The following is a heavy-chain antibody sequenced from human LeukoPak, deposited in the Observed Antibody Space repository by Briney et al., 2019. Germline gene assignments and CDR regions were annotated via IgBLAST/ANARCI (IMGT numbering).Heavy chain of an antibody. Sequence: SETLSLTCTVSGGSISSSSYYWGWIRQPPGKGLEWIGSIYYSGSTYYNPSLKSRVTISVDTSKNQFSLKLSSVTAADTAVYYCARPWDHGSGSYPSYWGQGTLVTVSS. D-gene: IGHD3-10*01. V-gene: IGHV4-39*07. CDR1: GGSISSSSYY. CDR2: IYYSGST. CDR3: ARPWDHGSGSYPSY. J-gene: IGHJ4*02.